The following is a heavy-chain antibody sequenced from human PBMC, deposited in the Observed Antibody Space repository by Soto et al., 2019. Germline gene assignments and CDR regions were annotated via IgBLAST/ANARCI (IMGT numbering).Heavy chain of an antibody. Sequence: TSETLSLTCTVSGGSISSYYWSWIRQPPGKGLEWIGYIYYSGSTNYNPSLKSRVTISVDTSKNQFSLKLSSVTAADTAVYYCARDYFDSYYYGMDVWGQGTTVTVSS. D-gene: IGHD3-9*01. CDR1: GGSISSYY. CDR2: IYYSGST. J-gene: IGHJ6*02. V-gene: IGHV4-59*01. CDR3: ARDYFDSYYYGMDV.